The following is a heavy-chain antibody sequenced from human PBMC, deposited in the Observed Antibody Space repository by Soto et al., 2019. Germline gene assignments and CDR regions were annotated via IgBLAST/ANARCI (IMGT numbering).Heavy chain of an antibody. V-gene: IGHV3-74*01. J-gene: IGHJ4*02. CDR2: INRDGSST. Sequence: EVQVVESGGGLVQPGGSLRLSCAASGFTFSSHWMHWVRQAPGKGLVWVSRINRDGSSTTYADSVKGRFTIFRDNAKNTLYMQRNSLIVDDTSVYYCARDLGHWGQGTLVTVSS. CDR3: ARDLGH. CDR1: GFTFSSHW. D-gene: IGHD3-16*01.